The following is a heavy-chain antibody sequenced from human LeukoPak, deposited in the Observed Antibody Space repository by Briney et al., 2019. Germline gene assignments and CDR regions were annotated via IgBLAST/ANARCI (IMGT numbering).Heavy chain of an antibody. CDR3: VRDVDTAYSYGMDV. V-gene: IGHV3-33*01. J-gene: IGHJ6*01. CDR1: GFTFSSYG. D-gene: IGHD3-22*01. CDR2: IWYDGSNK. Sequence: PGGSLRLTCAASGFTFSSYGMHWVRQAPPKGLEWVAVIWYDGSNKYYADSVKGRFTISRDNSKNTLYLQISSGSVEDTAVYYCVRDVDTAYSYGMDVWGEGTTVTVSS.